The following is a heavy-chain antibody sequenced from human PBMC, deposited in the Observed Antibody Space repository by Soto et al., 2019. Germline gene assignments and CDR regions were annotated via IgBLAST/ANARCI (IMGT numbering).Heavy chain of an antibody. J-gene: IGHJ4*02. D-gene: IGHD6-6*01. CDR1: GYTFTSYD. V-gene: IGHV1-8*01. CDR2: MNPSSGNT. CDR3: ARVMSRAARFTDS. Sequence: QVLLVQSGAEVRNPGASVKVSCEVSGYTFTSYDINWVRQATGQGLEWMGWMNPSSGNTGYAQKFQGRVTMTRNICISTAYMELSGLTSEDTAVYYCARVMSRAARFTDSWGQGTLVTVSS.